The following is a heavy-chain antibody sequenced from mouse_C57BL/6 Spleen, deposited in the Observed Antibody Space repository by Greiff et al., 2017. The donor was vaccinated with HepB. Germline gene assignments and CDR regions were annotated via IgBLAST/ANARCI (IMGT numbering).Heavy chain of an antibody. CDR2: IDPNSGGT. V-gene: IGHV1-72*01. CDR3: ARSIYYGNPAWFAY. J-gene: IGHJ3*01. D-gene: IGHD2-1*01. CDR1: GYTFTSYW. Sequence: QVHVKQPGAELVKPGASVKLSCKASGYTFTSYWMHWVKQRPGRGLEWIGRIDPNSGGTKYNEKFKSKATLTVDKPSSTAYMQLSSLTSEDSAVYYCARSIYYGNPAWFAYWGQGTLVTVSA.